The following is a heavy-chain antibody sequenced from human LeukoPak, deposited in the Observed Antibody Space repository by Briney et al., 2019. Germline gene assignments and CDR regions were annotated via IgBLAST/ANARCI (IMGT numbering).Heavy chain of an antibody. V-gene: IGHV3-53*01. CDR1: GFTVSSNY. J-gene: IGHJ6*03. Sequence: GGSLRLSCAASGFTVSSNYMSWVRQAPGKGLEWVSIIYSGGSTYYADSVKGRFTISRDNSKNTLYLQMNSLRVEDTAVYYCTKGGTVSSKSITMVRGTRKYSYYMDVWGKGTTVTISS. D-gene: IGHD3-10*01. CDR2: IYSGGST. CDR3: TKGGTVSSKSITMVRGTRKYSYYMDV.